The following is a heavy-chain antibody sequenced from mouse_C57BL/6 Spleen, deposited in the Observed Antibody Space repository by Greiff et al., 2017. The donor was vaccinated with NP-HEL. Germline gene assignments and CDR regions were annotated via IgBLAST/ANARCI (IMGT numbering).Heavy chain of an antibody. CDR1: GYAFRSYW. V-gene: IGHV1-80*01. CDR3: ARGGDGAMDY. CDR2: IYPGDGDT. D-gene: IGHD1-1*02. Sequence: QVQLQQSGAELVKPGASVKISCKASGYAFRSYWMNWVKQRPGKGLEWIGQIYPGDGDTNYKGKFKGKANMTADKSSSTAYMQLSSLTSEDSAVYVCARGGDGAMDYWGQGTSVTVSS. J-gene: IGHJ4*01.